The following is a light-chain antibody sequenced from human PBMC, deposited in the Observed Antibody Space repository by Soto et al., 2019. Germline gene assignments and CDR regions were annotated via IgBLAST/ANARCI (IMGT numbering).Light chain of an antibody. CDR3: QQRLNWPPN. V-gene: IGKV3-11*01. CDR2: DAS. J-gene: IGKJ1*01. CDR1: QSVTNY. Sequence: EIVLTQSPGTLSLSPWERATLSCRATQSVTNYIAWYQQRPGQAPRLLIYDASNRASGVPAKFSGSGSGTDFTLTISDLEPADFGLYYCQQRLNWPPNFGQGTKVDIK.